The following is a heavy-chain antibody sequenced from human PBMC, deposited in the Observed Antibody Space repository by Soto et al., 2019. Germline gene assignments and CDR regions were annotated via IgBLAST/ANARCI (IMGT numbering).Heavy chain of an antibody. CDR2: IIPIFGTA. CDR3: ARGSDTIFGVVMGAFDI. V-gene: IGHV1-69*01. CDR1: GGTFSSSA. J-gene: IGHJ3*02. Sequence: QVQLVQSGAEVKKPGSSVKVSCKASGGTFSSSAISWVRQAPGQGLEWMGGIIPIFGTANYAQKFQGRVTITADESTSTAYMELRSLRSEDTAVYYCARGSDTIFGVVMGAFDIWGQGTMVTVSS. D-gene: IGHD3-3*01.